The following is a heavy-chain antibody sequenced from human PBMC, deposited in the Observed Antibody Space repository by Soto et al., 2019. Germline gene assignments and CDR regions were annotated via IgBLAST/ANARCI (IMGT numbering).Heavy chain of an antibody. CDR3: ARQPVVVVAATPILYYYGMDV. CDR2: IYYSGST. CDR1: GGSISSSSYY. V-gene: IGHV4-39*01. D-gene: IGHD2-15*01. J-gene: IGHJ6*02. Sequence: QLQLQESGPGLVKPSETLSLTCTVSGGSISSSSYYWGWIRQPPGKGLEWIGSIYYSGSTYYNPSLKSRVTISVDTSKNQFSRQLSSVTAADPAVYYCARQPVVVVAATPILYYYGMDVWGQGTTVTVSS.